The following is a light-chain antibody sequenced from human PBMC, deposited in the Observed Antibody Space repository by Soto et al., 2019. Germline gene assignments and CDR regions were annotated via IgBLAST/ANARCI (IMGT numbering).Light chain of an antibody. Sequence: DIVLTQSPSTLSSSPGVRAPVSCMSSQNISVYLAWYQQKPGQAPRLLIYGASTRATGIPARFSGSGSGTEFTLTISSLQSEDFAVYYCQQYNNWPPITSAQGARLEI. V-gene: IGKV3D-15*01. CDR3: QQYNNWPPIT. J-gene: IGKJ5*01. CDR1: QNISVY. CDR2: GAS.